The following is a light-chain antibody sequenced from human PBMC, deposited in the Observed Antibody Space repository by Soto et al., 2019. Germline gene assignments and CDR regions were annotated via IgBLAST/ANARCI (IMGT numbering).Light chain of an antibody. J-gene: IGKJ2*01. CDR2: KAS. Sequence: DIQMTQSPSSLSASVGDRVTITCRASQSISSWLAWYQQKPGKAPKLLIYKASSLESGVPSRFSGSGSGTEFTLTISSLQPDDFATSYCQQYHSYPYTFGQGTKLEIK. CDR1: QSISSW. CDR3: QQYHSYPYT. V-gene: IGKV1-5*03.